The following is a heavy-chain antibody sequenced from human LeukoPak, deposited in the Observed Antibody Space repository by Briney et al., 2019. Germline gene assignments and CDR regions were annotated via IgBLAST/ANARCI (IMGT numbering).Heavy chain of an antibody. V-gene: IGHV3-23*01. J-gene: IGHJ4*02. D-gene: IGHD3-16*01. CDR2: ISGSGVST. CDR3: AKERRYGGAFDY. Sequence: PGGSLRLSCAASGFTFSNAWMNWVRQAPGKGLEWVSGISGSGVSTYYADSVKGRFTISRDNSKNTLYLQMNSLRAEDTAVYYCAKERRYGGAFDYWGQGTLVTVSS. CDR1: GFTFSNAW.